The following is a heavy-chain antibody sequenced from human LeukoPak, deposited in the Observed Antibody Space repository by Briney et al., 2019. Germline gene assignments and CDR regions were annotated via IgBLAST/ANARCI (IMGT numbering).Heavy chain of an antibody. V-gene: IGHV3-21*01. CDR1: GFTFSSYS. Sequence: GGPLRLSCAASGFTFSSYSMNWVRQAPGKGLEWVSSISSSSSYIYYADSVKGRFTISRDNAKNSLYLQMNSLRAEGMAVYYCARDWGYYDSSGAIDYWGQGTLVTVSS. D-gene: IGHD3-22*01. CDR3: ARDWGYYDSSGAIDY. CDR2: ISSSSSYI. J-gene: IGHJ4*02.